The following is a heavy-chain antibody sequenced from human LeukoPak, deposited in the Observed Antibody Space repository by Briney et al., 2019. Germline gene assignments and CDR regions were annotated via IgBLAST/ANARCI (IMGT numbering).Heavy chain of an antibody. CDR3: ARALVAGVTLNALDI. V-gene: IGHV3-74*01. CDR1: GLSFSSYW. J-gene: IGHJ3*02. D-gene: IGHD2-15*01. Sequence: GGSLRLSCAASGLSFSSYWMHWVRQVPGKGLVWVACIQYDGSTTNYADSVKGRFTISRDNAKKTLYVQMNSLRAEDTAVYYCARALVAGVTLNALDIWGQGTMVTVSS. CDR2: IQYDGSTT.